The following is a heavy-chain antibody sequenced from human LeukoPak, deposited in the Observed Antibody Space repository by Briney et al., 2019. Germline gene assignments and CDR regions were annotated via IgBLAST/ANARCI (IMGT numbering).Heavy chain of an antibody. D-gene: IGHD2-21*02. J-gene: IGHJ4*02. V-gene: IGHV1-69-2*01. Sequence: VASVKISCKASGYTFTDSYIHWVQQAPGNGLEWVGRVDPEDGKATFAYKFQGRVSITADTPADTAYLELSSLRSEDTAMYYCVTDLLVTNIYWGQGTLVAVSA. CDR2: VDPEDGKA. CDR1: GYTFTDSY. CDR3: VTDLLVTNIY.